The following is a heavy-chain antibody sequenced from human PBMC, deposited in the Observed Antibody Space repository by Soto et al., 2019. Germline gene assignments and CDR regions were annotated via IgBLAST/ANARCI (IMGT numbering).Heavy chain of an antibody. V-gene: IGHV3-53*01. Sequence: LRLSCGASGLSVSDNYMGWVRQAPGRGLEWVSVMYAGGDTHYADSVKGRFTISRDKSENTLYLQMNSLRDEDTGVYFCVSRIPSWVFDYWGLGTLVTVSS. CDR2: MYAGGDT. D-gene: IGHD2-21*01. J-gene: IGHJ4*01. CDR3: VSRIPSWVFDY. CDR1: GLSVSDNY.